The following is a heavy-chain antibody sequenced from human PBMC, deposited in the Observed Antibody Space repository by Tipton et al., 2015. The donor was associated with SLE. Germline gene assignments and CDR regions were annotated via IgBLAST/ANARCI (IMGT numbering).Heavy chain of an antibody. J-gene: IGHJ6*02. V-gene: IGHV4-31*03. D-gene: IGHD2-21*02. CDR2: IYYSGST. Sequence: TLSLTCTVSGGSISSGGYYWSWIRQHPGKGLEWIGYIYYSGSTNYNPSLKSRVTISVDTSKNQFSLKLSSVTAADTAVYYCAREAGVVVTATDYYYYGMDVWGQGTTVTVSS. CDR1: GGSISSGGYY. CDR3: AREAGVVVTATDYYYYGMDV.